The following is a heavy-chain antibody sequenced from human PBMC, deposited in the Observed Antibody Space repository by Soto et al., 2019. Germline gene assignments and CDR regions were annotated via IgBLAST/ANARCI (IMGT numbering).Heavy chain of an antibody. D-gene: IGHD1-26*01. CDR1: GYTFTSYG. J-gene: IGHJ4*02. CDR2: ISAYNGNT. CDR3: ARVQWELLRYYYDY. V-gene: IGHV1-18*01. Sequence: ASVKVSCKASGYTFTSYGISWVRQAPGQGLEWMGWISAYNGNTNYAQKLQGRVTMTRDTSISTAYMELSRLRSDDTAVYYCARVQWELLRYYYDYWGQGTLVTV.